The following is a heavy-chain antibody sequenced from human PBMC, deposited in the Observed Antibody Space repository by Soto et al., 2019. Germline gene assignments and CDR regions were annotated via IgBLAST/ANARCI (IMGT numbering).Heavy chain of an antibody. Sequence: QVQLVQSGAEVKKPGASVKVSCKASGYTFTSYDINWVRQATGQGLEWMGWMNPNSGNTGYAQKFQGRVAMTTNTSISTAYMELISLRSEYTAVYYCARERTGTTSIDVWGQGTTVTVSS. CDR3: ARERTGTTSIDV. V-gene: IGHV1-8*01. CDR1: GYTFTSYD. CDR2: MNPNSGNT. J-gene: IGHJ6*02. D-gene: IGHD1-1*01.